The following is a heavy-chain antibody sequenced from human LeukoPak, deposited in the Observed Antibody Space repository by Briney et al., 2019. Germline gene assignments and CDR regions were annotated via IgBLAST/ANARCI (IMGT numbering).Heavy chain of an antibody. D-gene: IGHD6-13*01. CDR2: ISGSGGST. J-gene: IGHJ4*02. CDR1: GFTFGSYA. V-gene: IGHV3-23*01. CDR3: AKSGYSSRWWTTFDY. Sequence: GGSLRLSCAASGFTFGSYAMSWVRQAPGKGLEWVSAISGSGGSTYYADSVKGRFTISRDNSKNTLYLQMNSLRAEDTAVYYCAKSGYSSRWWTTFDYWGQGTLVTVSS.